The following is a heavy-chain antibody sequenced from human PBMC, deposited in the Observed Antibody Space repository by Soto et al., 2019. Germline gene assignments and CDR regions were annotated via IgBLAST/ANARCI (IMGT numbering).Heavy chain of an antibody. J-gene: IGHJ4*02. CDR2: IYYSGST. CDR3: ARRLDYYGSVTDHSPPGYFDY. CDR1: GGSISSGGYY. Sequence: QVQLQESGPGLVKPSQTLSLTCTVSGGSISSGGYYLSWSRQHPGKGLESIGYIYYSGSTYYNPSLKGRVTRTVDTSKNQFSLKLSSVTAADTAVYSGARRLDYYGSVTDHSPPGYFDYWGQGALVTVSS. V-gene: IGHV4-31*03. D-gene: IGHD3-10*01.